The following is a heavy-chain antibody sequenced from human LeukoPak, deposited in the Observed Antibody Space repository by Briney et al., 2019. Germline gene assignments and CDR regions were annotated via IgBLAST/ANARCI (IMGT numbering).Heavy chain of an antibody. Sequence: PGGSLRLSCAASGFTFSSYWMSWVRQAPGKGLEWVANINQDGSEKYYVDSVKGRFTISRDNAKNSLYLQMNSLRAEDTAVYYCARCGPSSSWYRGDNWFDPWGQGTLVTVSS. CDR2: INQDGSEK. J-gene: IGHJ5*02. V-gene: IGHV3-7*01. CDR1: GFTFSSYW. CDR3: ARCGPSSSWYRGDNWFDP. D-gene: IGHD6-13*01.